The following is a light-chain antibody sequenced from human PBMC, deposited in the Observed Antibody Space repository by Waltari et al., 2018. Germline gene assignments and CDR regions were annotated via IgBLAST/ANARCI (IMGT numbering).Light chain of an antibody. CDR3: SAWDSGLTVWL. CDR1: SNNVGNLG. V-gene: IGLV10-54*04. J-gene: IGLJ3*02. Sequence: QAGLTQPPSVSADLRQTATLTCTGNSNNVGNLGAAWLQQHQGRPPKLVSYRNNTRPSGISERFSASRSGNTASLTISELQPEDETDYYCSAWDSGLTVWLFGGGTKLTVL. CDR2: RNN.